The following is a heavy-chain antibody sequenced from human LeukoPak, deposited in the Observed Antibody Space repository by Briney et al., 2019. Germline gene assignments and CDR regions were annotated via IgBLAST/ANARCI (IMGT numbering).Heavy chain of an antibody. Sequence: SETLSLTCTVSGASFNIYYWSWIRQPPGKGLEWIGYIYYSGSTNYNPSLKSRVTISVDTSKNQFSLKLSSVTAADTAVYYCARDKGELYNWFDPWGQGTLVTVSS. D-gene: IGHD1-7*01. CDR3: ARDKGELYNWFDP. J-gene: IGHJ5*02. CDR1: GASFNIYY. CDR2: IYYSGST. V-gene: IGHV4-59*01.